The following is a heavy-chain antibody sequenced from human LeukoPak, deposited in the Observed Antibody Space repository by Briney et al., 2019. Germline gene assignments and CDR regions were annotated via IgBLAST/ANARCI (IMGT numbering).Heavy chain of an antibody. V-gene: IGHV3-23*01. D-gene: IGHD6-6*01. CDR1: GFTFSSYA. CDR3: AKASTIAARSSRWYYGMDV. J-gene: IGHJ6*02. Sequence: PGGSLRLSCAASGFTFSSYAMSWVRQAPGKGLEWVSAISGSGGSTYYADSVKGRFTISRDNSKNTLYLQMNSLRAEDTAVYYCAKASTIAARSSRWYYGMDVWGQGTTVTVSS. CDR2: ISGSGGST.